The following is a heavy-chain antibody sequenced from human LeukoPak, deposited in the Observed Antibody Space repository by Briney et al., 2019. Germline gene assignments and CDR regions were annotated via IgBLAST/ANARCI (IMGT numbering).Heavy chain of an antibody. CDR3: ARAPPGGYGPWY. J-gene: IGHJ4*02. CDR2: ISSSSSYI. Sequence: PGGSLRLSCAASGFTFSSYSMNWVRQAPGKGLEWVSSISSSSSYIYYADSVKGRFTISRDNAKNSLYLQMNSLRAEDTAVYYCARAPPGGYGPWYWGQGTLVTVCS. D-gene: IGHD3-22*01. V-gene: IGHV3-21*01. CDR1: GFTFSSYS.